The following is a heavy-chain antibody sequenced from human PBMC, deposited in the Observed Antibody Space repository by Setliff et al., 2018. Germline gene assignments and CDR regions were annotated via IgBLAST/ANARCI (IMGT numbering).Heavy chain of an antibody. D-gene: IGHD4-17*01. CDR1: GFTFSNSW. CDR3: ARETLPYDFDY. CDR2: IKQDGSEK. V-gene: IGHV3-7*01. Sequence: GGSLRLSCAAFGFTFSNSWMSWVRQAPGKGLEWVANIKQDGSEKYYVDSVKGRVTISRDNAKNSLYLKMSSLRAEDTAVYHCARETLPYDFDYWGQGTLVTVSS. J-gene: IGHJ4*02.